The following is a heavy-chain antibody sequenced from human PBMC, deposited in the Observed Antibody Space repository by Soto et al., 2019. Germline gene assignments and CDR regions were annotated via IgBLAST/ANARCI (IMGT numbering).Heavy chain of an antibody. V-gene: IGHV4-31*03. J-gene: IGHJ5*02. CDR2: IYYSGST. D-gene: IGHD6-13*01. CDR1: GCPISGDGYY. Sequence: SDPLSLTCTVSGCPISGDGYYWSWSRQHPVKGLEWIGYIYYSGSTYYNPTLKSRVTISVDTSKNQFSLKLSSVTAADTAVYYCARVGQQLAWGQGTLVTVSS. CDR3: ARVGQQLA.